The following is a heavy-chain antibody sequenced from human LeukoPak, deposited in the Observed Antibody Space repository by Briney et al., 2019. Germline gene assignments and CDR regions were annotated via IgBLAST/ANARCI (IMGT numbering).Heavy chain of an antibody. V-gene: IGHV4-38-2*02. J-gene: IGHJ6*03. D-gene: IGHD3-9*01. CDR2: IYHSGST. CDR1: DYSINSGYY. Sequence: SETLSLTCTVSDYSINSGYYWDWIRQPPGKGLEWIGSIYHSGSTYYNPSLKSRVTISVDTSKNQFSLKLSSVTAADTAVYYCARVLTYYDILTVLGYYYYYMDVWGKGTTVTVSS. CDR3: ARVLTYYDILTVLGYYYYYMDV.